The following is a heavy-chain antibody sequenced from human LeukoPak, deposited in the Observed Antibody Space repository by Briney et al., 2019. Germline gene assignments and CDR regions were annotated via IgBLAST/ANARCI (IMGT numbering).Heavy chain of an antibody. V-gene: IGHV1-18*04. Sequence: ASVKVSCKASGYTFTGYYMHWVRQAPGQGLEWMGWISAYNGNTNYAQKLQGRVTMTTDTSTSTAYMELRSLRSDDTAVYYCARGASDTAMAPYYFDYWGQGTLVSVSS. CDR3: ARGASDTAMAPYYFDY. D-gene: IGHD5-18*01. J-gene: IGHJ4*02. CDR1: GYTFTGYY. CDR2: ISAYNGNT.